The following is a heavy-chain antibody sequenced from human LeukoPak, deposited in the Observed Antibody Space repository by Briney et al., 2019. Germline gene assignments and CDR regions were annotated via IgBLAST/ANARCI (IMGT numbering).Heavy chain of an antibody. J-gene: IGHJ4*02. CDR1: GFTFSSYA. D-gene: IGHD3-10*01. CDR3: ARETSGLDY. Sequence: GGSLRLSCAASGFTFSSYAMHWVRQAPGKGLEYVSAISSNGGSTYYANSVKGRFTISRDNSKNTLYLQMGSLRAEDMAVYYCARETSGLDYWGQGTLVTVSS. V-gene: IGHV3-64*01. CDR2: ISSNGGST.